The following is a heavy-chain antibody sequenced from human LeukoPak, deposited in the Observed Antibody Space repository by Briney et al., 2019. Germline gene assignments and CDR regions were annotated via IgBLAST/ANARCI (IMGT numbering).Heavy chain of an antibody. CDR1: GYTFTSYD. V-gene: IGHV1-8*01. CDR2: MNPISGNT. Sequence: GASVKVSCKASGYTFTSYDISWVRQATGQGLEWMGWMNPISGNTGYAQKFQGRVTMTRSTSISTAYMELSSLRSEDTAVYYFARQYCRGGDCLLYFDLWGGGNLITVSS. J-gene: IGHJ2*01. CDR3: ARQYCRGGDCLLYFDL. D-gene: IGHD2-15*01.